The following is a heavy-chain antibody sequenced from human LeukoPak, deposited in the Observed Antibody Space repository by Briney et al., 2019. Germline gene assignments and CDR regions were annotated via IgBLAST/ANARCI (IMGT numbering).Heavy chain of an antibody. D-gene: IGHD6-13*01. J-gene: IGHJ5*02. CDR1: GFTFSTYS. CDR2: ISSTSTT. Sequence: GGSLRLSCAVSGFTFSTYSMNWVRQAPGKGLEWVSYISSTSTTYYSDSVKGRFTISRDNTKNSLSLQMNSLRDEDTAVYYCARDATQYSTSPNCFDPWGQGTLVTVSS. CDR3: ARDATQYSTSPNCFDP. V-gene: IGHV3-48*02.